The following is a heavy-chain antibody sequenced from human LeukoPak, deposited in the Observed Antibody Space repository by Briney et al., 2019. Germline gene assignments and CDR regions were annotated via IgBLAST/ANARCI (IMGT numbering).Heavy chain of an antibody. CDR3: ARASTYYDFWSGYYFFDY. CDR1: GGTFSSYA. D-gene: IGHD3-3*01. Sequence: SVTVSCTASGGTFSSYAISWVRQAPGQGLEWMGGIIPIFGTANYAQKFQGRVTITADESTSTAYMELSSLRSEDTAVYYCARASTYYDFWSGYYFFDYWGQGTLVTVSP. V-gene: IGHV1-69*13. CDR2: IIPIFGTA. J-gene: IGHJ4*02.